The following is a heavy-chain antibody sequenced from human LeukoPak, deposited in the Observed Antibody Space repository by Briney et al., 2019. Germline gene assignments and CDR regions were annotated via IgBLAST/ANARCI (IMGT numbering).Heavy chain of an antibody. CDR3: AIIPRNSYYGDKAPPDDY. Sequence: PSQTLSLTCTVSGGSISSGSYYWSWIRQPAGKGLEWIGRIYTSGSTNYNPSLKSRVTISVDTSKNQFSLKLSSVTAADTAVYYCAIIPRNSYYGDKAPPDDYWGRGTLVTVTS. D-gene: IGHD4-17*01. J-gene: IGHJ4*02. V-gene: IGHV4-61*02. CDR2: IYTSGST. CDR1: GGSISSGSYY.